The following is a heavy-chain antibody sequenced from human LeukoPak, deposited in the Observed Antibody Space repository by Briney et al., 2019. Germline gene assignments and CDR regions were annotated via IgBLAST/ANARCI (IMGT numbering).Heavy chain of an antibody. Sequence: ASVKVSCKASGYTFTSYYMHWVRQAPGQGLEWMGWINPNSGGTNYAQKFQGRVTMTRDTSISTAYMELSRLRSDDTAVYYCAREPVYSSSWYDYWGQGTLVTVSS. CDR3: AREPVYSSSWYDY. D-gene: IGHD6-13*01. CDR2: INPNSGGT. V-gene: IGHV1-2*02. J-gene: IGHJ4*02. CDR1: GYTFTSYY.